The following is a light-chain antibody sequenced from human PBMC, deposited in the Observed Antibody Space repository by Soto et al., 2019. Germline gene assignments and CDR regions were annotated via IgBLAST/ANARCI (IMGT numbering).Light chain of an antibody. Sequence: DIVMTQYPDSLAVSLGERATINCKSSQSVFYSSNNKNYLAWYQQKAGQPPKLLIYWASTRESGVPDRFSGSGSGTDFTLTISSLQAEDVAVYYCQQYYSTPPVTFGGGTKVEIK. CDR2: WAS. V-gene: IGKV4-1*01. CDR3: QQYYSTPPVT. J-gene: IGKJ4*01. CDR1: QSVFYSSNNKNY.